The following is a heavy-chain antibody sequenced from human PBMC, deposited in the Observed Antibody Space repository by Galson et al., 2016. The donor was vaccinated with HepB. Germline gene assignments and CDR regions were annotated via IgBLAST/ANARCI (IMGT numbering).Heavy chain of an antibody. CDR1: WDSVSSNTAA. CDR3: VSGETGTARIRAFDM. D-gene: IGHD1-7*01. J-gene: IGHJ3*02. V-gene: IGHV6-1*01. CDR2: TYCRSKWYN. Sequence: CAISWDSVSSNTAAWNWIRQSPSRGLEWLGRTYCRSKWYNDYAVSVKSRITINPDTSKNQFSLQLNSVTPEDTAVYYCVSGETGTARIRAFDMWGQGTMVTVSS.